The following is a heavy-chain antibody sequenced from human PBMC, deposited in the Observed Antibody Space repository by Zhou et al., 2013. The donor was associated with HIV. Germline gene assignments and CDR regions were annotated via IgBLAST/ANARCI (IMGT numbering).Heavy chain of an antibody. CDR1: GYTFTTYG. CDR2: LNPNSGNR. V-gene: IGHV1-8*02. Sequence: QVQLVQSGAEVKKPGASVKVSCKASGYTFTTYGISWVRQAPGQGLEWMGWLNPNSGNRGYAQKFQDRVAITHNTSMNAFVMEVSRLRSEDTALYYCATAYLFPDVPAAGRWGVYWGQGTLVTVSS. CDR3: ATAYLFPDVPAAGRWGVY. J-gene: IGHJ4*02. D-gene: IGHD6-13*01.